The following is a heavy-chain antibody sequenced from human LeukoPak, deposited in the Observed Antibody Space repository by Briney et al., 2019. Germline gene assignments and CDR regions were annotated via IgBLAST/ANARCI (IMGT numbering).Heavy chain of an antibody. CDR3: ARGRIASGAYYYYMDV. J-gene: IGHJ6*03. V-gene: IGHV4-39*07. CDR1: GVSISSSNSY. CDR2: IYYSGST. Sequence: SETLSLTCTVSGVSISSSNSYWGWIRQPPGKGLEWIGSIYYSGSTYYNPSLESRVTISVDTSKNQVSLKLSSVTAADTAVYYCARGRIASGAYYYYMDVWGKGTTVTVSS. D-gene: IGHD2-21*01.